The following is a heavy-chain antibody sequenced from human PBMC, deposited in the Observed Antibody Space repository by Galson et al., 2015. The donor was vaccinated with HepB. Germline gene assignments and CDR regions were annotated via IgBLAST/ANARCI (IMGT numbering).Heavy chain of an antibody. V-gene: IGHV1-3*01. CDR1: GYTFTSFA. J-gene: IGHJ4*02. CDR2: LNVGSGDT. Sequence: SVKVSCKASGYTFTSFAIHWVRQAPGQRLEWMGWLNVGSGDTKHSQKFQGRVTITRDTSANTEYMELTSLKSEDTAVYFCARLSSSWRHLGYWGQGTLVSVSS. CDR3: ARLSSSWRHLGY. D-gene: IGHD6-13*01.